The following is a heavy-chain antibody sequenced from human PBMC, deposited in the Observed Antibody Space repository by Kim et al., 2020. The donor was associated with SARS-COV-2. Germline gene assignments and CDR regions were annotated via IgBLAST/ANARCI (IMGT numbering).Heavy chain of an antibody. Sequence: GGSLRLSCTTSGFTFIGHAMSWVRQAPGQGLEWVSSIDGSDGTTYYVDSVKGRFTISRDDAKNTLYLQMRALSADDTATYYCMKGGWGWIWDHWGQGTLV. CDR2: IDGSDGTT. V-gene: IGHV3-23*01. CDR1: GFTFIGHA. CDR3: MKGGWGWIWDH. D-gene: IGHD2-2*03. J-gene: IGHJ4*02.